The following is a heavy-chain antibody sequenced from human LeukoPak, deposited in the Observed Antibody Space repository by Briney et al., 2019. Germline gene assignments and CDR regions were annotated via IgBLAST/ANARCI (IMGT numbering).Heavy chain of an antibody. D-gene: IGHD1-1*01. J-gene: IGHJ6*03. CDR1: GFTFSSYG. CDR3: AKDLVRTTGTTPYYYYYYMDV. Sequence: GGSLRLSCAASGFTFSSYGMHWVRQAPGKGLEWVAFIRYDGSNKYYADSVKGRFTISRDNSKNTLYLQMNSLRAEDTAVYYCAKDLVRTTGTTPYYYYYYMDVWGKGTTVTVSS. V-gene: IGHV3-30*02. CDR2: IRYDGSNK.